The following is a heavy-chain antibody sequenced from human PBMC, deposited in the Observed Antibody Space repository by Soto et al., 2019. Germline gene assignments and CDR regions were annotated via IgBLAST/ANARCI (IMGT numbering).Heavy chain of an antibody. CDR1: GYTFTSYD. V-gene: IGHV1-8*01. D-gene: IGHD6-19*01. Sequence: QVQLVQSGAEVKKPGASVKVSCKASGYTFTSYDINWVRQATGQGLEWMGWMDPNSGNTGYAQKSKGRVPLTRNASTSAAYMELSSLRSDDTAVYYCARERAVAGFDYWGQGTLVTVSS. CDR2: MDPNSGNT. CDR3: ARERAVAGFDY. J-gene: IGHJ4*02.